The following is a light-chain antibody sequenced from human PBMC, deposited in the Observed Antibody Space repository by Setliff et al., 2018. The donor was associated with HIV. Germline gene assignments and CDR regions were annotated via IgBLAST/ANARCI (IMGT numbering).Light chain of an antibody. J-gene: IGLJ1*01. CDR3: QSYDSSLSGFYV. CDR1: SSNIGAGYD. Sequence: QSALTQPPSVSGAPGQRVTISCTGSSSNIGAGYDVHWYQQLPGTAPKLLIYGYTNRASGVPDRFSGSRSGASASLAITGLQAEDEADYYCQSYDSSLSGFYVFGTGTKVTVL. CDR2: GYT. V-gene: IGLV1-40*03.